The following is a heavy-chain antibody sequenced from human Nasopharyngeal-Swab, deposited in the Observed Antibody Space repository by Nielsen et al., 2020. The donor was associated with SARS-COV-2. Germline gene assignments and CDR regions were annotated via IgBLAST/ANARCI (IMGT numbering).Heavy chain of an antibody. Sequence: GESLKISCAASGFTFSKAWMNWVRQAPGKGLEWVGRIKSKSDGGTTDYAAPVNGRFTISRDDSKNTIYLQMNSLKTDDTAVYYCTTAYPYFADTSGRDYWGQGTLVTVSS. CDR3: TTAYPYFADTSGRDY. D-gene: IGHD3-22*01. V-gene: IGHV3-15*01. CDR2: IKSKSDGGTT. J-gene: IGHJ4*02. CDR1: GFTFSKAW.